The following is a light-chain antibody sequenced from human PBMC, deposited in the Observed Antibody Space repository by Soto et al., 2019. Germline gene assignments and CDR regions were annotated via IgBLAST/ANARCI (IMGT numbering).Light chain of an antibody. CDR3: SSYTSSSTYV. CDR2: EVS. CDR1: SSDVGGYNY. Sequence: QSALTQPASVSGSPGPSITTSCTGNSSDVGGYNYVSWYQQHPGKAPKLMIYEVSNRPSGVSNRFSGSKSGNTASLTISGLQAEDEADYYCSSYTSSSTYVFGTGTKLTVL. J-gene: IGLJ1*01. V-gene: IGLV2-14*01.